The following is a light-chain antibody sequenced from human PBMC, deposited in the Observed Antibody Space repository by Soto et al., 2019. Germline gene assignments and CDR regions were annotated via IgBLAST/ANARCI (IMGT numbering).Light chain of an antibody. CDR1: QSVSSY. CDR2: YAS. Sequence: EIVLTQSPATLSLSPGERATLSCRASQSVSSYLAWYQQQPCQAPTLLIYYASNRATGIPARFSGSGSETAFSLTISSLEPEDFAVYYCQQRSNWPRITFGQGTRLEIK. V-gene: IGKV3-11*01. J-gene: IGKJ5*01. CDR3: QQRSNWPRIT.